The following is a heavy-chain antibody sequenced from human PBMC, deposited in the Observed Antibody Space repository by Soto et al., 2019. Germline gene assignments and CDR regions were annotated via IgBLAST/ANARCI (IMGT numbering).Heavy chain of an antibody. CDR3: ARAGATTVSRHYYYGMDV. CDR1: GGSISSGGYS. Sequence: QLQLQESGSGLVKPSQTLSLTCAVSGGSISSGGYSWSWIRQPPGKGLEWIGYIYHSGSTYYNPSLQSRVTISVDRSKNQFSLKLSSVTAADTAVYYCARAGATTVSRHYYYGMDVWGQGTTVTVSS. CDR2: IYHSGST. D-gene: IGHD4-17*01. J-gene: IGHJ6*02. V-gene: IGHV4-30-2*01.